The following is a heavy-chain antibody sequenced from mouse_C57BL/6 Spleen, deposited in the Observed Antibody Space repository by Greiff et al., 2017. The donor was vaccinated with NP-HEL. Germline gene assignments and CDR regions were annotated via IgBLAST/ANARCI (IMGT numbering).Heavy chain of an antibody. CDR2: IYPGDGDT. J-gene: IGHJ2*01. Sequence: VQLQQSGPELVKPGASVKISCKASGYAFSSSWMNWVKQRPGKGLEWIGRIYPGDGDTNYNGKFKGKATLTADKSSSTAYMQLSSLTSEDSAVYFCASWGLRRDFDYWGQGTTLTVSS. CDR3: ASWGLRRDFDY. D-gene: IGHD2-4*01. CDR1: GYAFSSSW. V-gene: IGHV1-82*01.